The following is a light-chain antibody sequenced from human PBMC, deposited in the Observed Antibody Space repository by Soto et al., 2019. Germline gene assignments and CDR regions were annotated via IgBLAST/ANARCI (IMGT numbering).Light chain of an antibody. Sequence: DIQITQSPSSLSSFLLDIATITCRASQYIGDFLNWYQQTPGKAPKLLIFGASNLHIGVPSRFSGSGSGTEFTLTISSLQPDDFATYYCQQYNTYSTFGQGTRLEIK. V-gene: IGKV1-5*01. CDR1: QYIGDF. J-gene: IGKJ5*01. CDR3: QQYNTYST. CDR2: GAS.